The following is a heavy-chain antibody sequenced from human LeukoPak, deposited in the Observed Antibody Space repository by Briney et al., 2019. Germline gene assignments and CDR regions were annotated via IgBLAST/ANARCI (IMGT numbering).Heavy chain of an antibody. J-gene: IGHJ4*02. CDR2: IKSKTDGGTT. CDR1: GFTFSNAW. V-gene: IGHV3-15*01. D-gene: IGHD3-9*01. CDR3: TTRLYDILTGYYLFDY. Sequence: PGGSLRLSCAASGFTFSNAWMSWVRQAPGKGLEWVGRIKSKTDGGTTDYAAPVEGRFTISRDDSKNTLYLQMNSLKTEDTAVYYCTTRLYDILTGYYLFDYWGQGTLVTVSS.